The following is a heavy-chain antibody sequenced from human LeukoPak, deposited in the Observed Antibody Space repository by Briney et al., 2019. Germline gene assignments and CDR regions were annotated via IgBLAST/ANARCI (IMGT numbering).Heavy chain of an antibody. CDR3: AAENPYSSGWYPGY. Sequence: GGSLRLSCAASGFTFSNAWMTWVRQAPGKGLEWVSSLSAGGGSTYYAESVKGRFTISRDNSKNTLYLQMNSLRAEDTAVYHCAAENPYSSGWYPGYWGQGTLVTVSS. D-gene: IGHD6-19*01. V-gene: IGHV3-23*01. CDR1: GFTFSNAW. J-gene: IGHJ4*02. CDR2: LSAGGGST.